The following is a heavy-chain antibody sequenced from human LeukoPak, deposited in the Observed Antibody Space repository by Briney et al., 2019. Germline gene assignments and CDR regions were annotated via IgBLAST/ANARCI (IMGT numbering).Heavy chain of an antibody. CDR1: GFTFSSYA. J-gene: IGHJ4*02. D-gene: IGHD3-10*01. CDR2: ISGSGDAT. V-gene: IGHV3-23*01. CDR3: AKEGYYGSGSYSDY. Sequence: PGGSLRLSCAASGFTFSSYAMSWVRQAPGKGLEWVSTISGSGDATYYADSVKGRFRFTISRDNSKNTLYLQMNSLRAEDTAVYYCAKEGYYGSGSYSDYWGQGTLVTVSS.